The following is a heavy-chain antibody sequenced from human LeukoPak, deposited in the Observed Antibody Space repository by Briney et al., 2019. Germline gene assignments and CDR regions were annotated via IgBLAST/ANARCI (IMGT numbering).Heavy chain of an antibody. CDR1: GGSISSYY. CDR3: ASQRGSSSLFDY. CDR2: IYYRGST. V-gene: IGHV4-59*08. J-gene: IGHJ4*02. D-gene: IGHD6-6*01. Sequence: SETLSLTCTVSGGSISSYYWSWIRQPPGKGLEWIGYIYYRGSTNYNPSLKSRVTISVDTSKNHFSLSLSSVTAADTAVCFCASQRGSSSLFDYWGQGTLVTVSS.